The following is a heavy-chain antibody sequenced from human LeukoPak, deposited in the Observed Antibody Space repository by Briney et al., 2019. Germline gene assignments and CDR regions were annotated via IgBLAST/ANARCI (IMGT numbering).Heavy chain of an antibody. CDR3: ARGPLWFGPLPP. CDR1: GFTFSSYS. Sequence: KAGGSLRLSCAASGFTFSSYSMNWVRQAPGKGLEWVSSISSSSSYIYYADSVKGRFTISRDNAKNSLYLQMNSLRAEDTAVYYCARGPLWFGPLPPWGQGTLVTVSS. V-gene: IGHV3-21*01. D-gene: IGHD3-10*01. CDR2: ISSSSSYI. J-gene: IGHJ5*02.